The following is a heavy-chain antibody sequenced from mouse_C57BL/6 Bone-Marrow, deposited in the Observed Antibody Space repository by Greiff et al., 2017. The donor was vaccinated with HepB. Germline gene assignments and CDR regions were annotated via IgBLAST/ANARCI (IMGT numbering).Heavy chain of an antibody. Sequence: QVQLQQSGAELARPGASVKLSCKASGYTFTSYGISWVKQRPGQGLEWIGEIYPRSGNTYYNEKFKGKATLTADKSSSTAYMELRSLTSEDSAVYFCASEDYWGRGTTLTVSS. V-gene: IGHV1-81*01. J-gene: IGHJ2*01. CDR2: IYPRSGNT. CDR3: ASEDY. CDR1: GYTFTSYG.